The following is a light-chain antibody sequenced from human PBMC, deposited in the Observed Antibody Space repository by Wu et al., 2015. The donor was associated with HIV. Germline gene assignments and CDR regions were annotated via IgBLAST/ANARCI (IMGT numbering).Light chain of an antibody. J-gene: IGKJ2*03. CDR1: Q. CDR2: GAS. Sequence: DILLTQSPGTLSLSPGERATLSCRASQKPGQAPRLLIYGASRRASGIPDRVSGSGSGTDFTLTINRLEPEDFAVYYCQQRRNWPRSFGQGTKLEIK. CDR3: QQRRNWPRS. V-gene: IGKV3D-20*02.